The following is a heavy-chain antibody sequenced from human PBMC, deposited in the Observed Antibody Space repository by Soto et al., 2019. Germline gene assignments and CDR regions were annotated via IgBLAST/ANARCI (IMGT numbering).Heavy chain of an antibody. D-gene: IGHD6-19*01. Sequence: PGGSLRLSCAASGFTFSSYSMNWVRQAPGKGLEWVSSISSSSSYIYYADSVKGRFTISRDNAKNSLYLQMNSLRAEDTAVYYCARLLPVAALWYFDYWGQGTLVTVSS. V-gene: IGHV3-21*01. CDR3: ARLLPVAALWYFDY. J-gene: IGHJ4*02. CDR2: ISSSSSYI. CDR1: GFTFSSYS.